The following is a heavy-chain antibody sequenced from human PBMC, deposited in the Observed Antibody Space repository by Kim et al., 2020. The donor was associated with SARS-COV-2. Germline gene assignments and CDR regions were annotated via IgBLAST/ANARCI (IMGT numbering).Heavy chain of an antibody. CDR2: INSNSNDA. Sequence: GGSLRLSCAASGFTFSNSCMSWVRQAPGKGLEWVACINSNSNDAKFEDSVKGRFTISRDNAKNTLNLQMNSLRAENTATDVCDRVAYSSGCGVATKYY. J-gene: IGHJ6*01. CDR1: GFTFSNSC. D-gene: IGHD2-15*01. CDR3: DRVAYSSGCGVATKYY. V-gene: IGHV3-11*05.